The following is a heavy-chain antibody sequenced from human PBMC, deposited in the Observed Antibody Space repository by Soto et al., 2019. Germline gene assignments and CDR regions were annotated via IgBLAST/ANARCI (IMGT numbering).Heavy chain of an antibody. CDR1: GGSISSTRYY. J-gene: IGHJ4*02. Sequence: SETLSLTCTVSGGSISSTRYYWGWIRQPPGKGLEWIGTTYYTGSTYYNPSLKSRVTISVDMSKNQFSLKVRSVTAADTAVYYCVSGPGTPADYWGQGTLVPVSS. CDR2: TYYTGST. CDR3: VSGPGTPADY. V-gene: IGHV4-39*01.